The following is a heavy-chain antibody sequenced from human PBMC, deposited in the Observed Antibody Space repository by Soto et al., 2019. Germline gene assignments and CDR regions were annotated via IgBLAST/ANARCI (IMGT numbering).Heavy chain of an antibody. CDR1: GYTFTGYY. D-gene: IGHD6-19*01. CDR3: ARDRLGIAVPGTDY. J-gene: IGHJ4*02. CDR2: INPNSAGST. V-gene: IGHV1-46*01. Sequence: ASVKGSCKASGYTFTGYYMHWLRQAPEQGLEWMGWINPNSAGSTSYAQKFQGRVTMTRDTSTSTVYMELRRLRSEDTAVYYYARDRLGIAVPGTDYWGQGTLVTVSS.